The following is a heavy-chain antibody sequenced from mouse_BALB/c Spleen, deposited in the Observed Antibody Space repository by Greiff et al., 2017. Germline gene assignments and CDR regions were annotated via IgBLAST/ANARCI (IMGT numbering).Heavy chain of an antibody. Sequence: VQLQQSGPELVKPGASVKMSCKASGYTFTSYVMHWVKQKPGQGLEWIGYINPYNDGTKYNEKFKGKATLTSDKSSSTAYMELSSLTSEDSAVYYCARSTGPAWFAYWGQGTLVTVSA. CDR2: INPYNDGT. V-gene: IGHV1-14*01. CDR3: ARSTGPAWFAY. CDR1: GYTFTSYV. D-gene: IGHD4-1*02. J-gene: IGHJ3*01.